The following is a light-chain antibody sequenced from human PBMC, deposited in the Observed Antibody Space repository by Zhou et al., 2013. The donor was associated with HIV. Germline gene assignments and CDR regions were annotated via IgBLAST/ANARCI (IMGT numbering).Light chain of an antibody. CDR2: KAS. CDR1: QSISSW. Sequence: IQMTQSPSTLSASXGDRVTITCRASQSISSWVAWYQQKPGKVPKLLIYKASSLESGVPSRFSGSGSGTDFTLTISSLQPGDFATYYCHQFDSFPWTFGQGTKVEIK. CDR3: HQFDSFPWT. J-gene: IGKJ1*01. V-gene: IGKV1-5*03.